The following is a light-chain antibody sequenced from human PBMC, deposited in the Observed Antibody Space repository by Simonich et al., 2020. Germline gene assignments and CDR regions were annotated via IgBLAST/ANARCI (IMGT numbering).Light chain of an antibody. Sequence: DIVMTQSPDSLAVSLGERATINGKASKGVLYSSNNKNYLAWYQQKPGQPPKLLIYGASTRESGVPDRFSGSGSGTDFTLTISSLQAEDVAVYYCQQYYSTPYTFGQGTKLEIK. CDR1: KGVLYSSNNKNY. CDR2: GAS. CDR3: QQYYSTPYT. V-gene: IGKV4-1*01. J-gene: IGKJ2*01.